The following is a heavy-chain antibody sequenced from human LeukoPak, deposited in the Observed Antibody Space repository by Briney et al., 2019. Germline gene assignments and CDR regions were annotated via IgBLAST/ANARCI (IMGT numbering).Heavy chain of an antibody. D-gene: IGHD3-22*01. CDR3: ARRRYWAMIVVRAVWFDY. J-gene: IGHJ4*02. V-gene: IGHV4-39*07. CDR2: INHSGST. CDR1: GDSISSSRSY. Sequence: PSETLSLTCTVTGDSISSSRSYWSWIRQPPGKGLEWIGEINHSGSTNYNPSLKSRVTISVDTSKNQFSLKLSSVTAADTAVYYCARRRYWAMIVVRAVWFDYWGQGTLVTVSS.